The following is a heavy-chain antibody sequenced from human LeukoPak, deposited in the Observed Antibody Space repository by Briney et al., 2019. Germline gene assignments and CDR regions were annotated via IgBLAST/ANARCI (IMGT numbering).Heavy chain of an antibody. V-gene: IGHV1-18*01. Sequence: ASVKVSCKASGYTFTSYGISWVRQAPGQGLEWMGWISAYNGNTNYAQKLQGRVTMTTDTSTSTAYMELRSLRSEDTAVYYCASGKKKLRYFDWLLFPFDYWGQGTLVTVSS. D-gene: IGHD3-9*01. CDR2: ISAYNGNT. J-gene: IGHJ4*02. CDR3: ASGKKKLRYFDWLLFPFDY. CDR1: GYTFTSYG.